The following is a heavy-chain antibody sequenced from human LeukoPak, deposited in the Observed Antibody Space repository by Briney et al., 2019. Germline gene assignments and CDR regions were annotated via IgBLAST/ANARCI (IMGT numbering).Heavy chain of an antibody. CDR3: AREIERGSNNLDY. D-gene: IGHD1/OR15-1a*01. Sequence: GGSLRLSCVASGFIFSSHWMHWVRQAPGKGLVWVSRVTSDGSSTSYADSVKGRFTISRDNAKNTLFLQMNSLRPEDTAVYYCAREIERGSNNLDYWGQGTLVTVS. CDR2: VTSDGSST. J-gene: IGHJ4*02. CDR1: GFIFSSHW. V-gene: IGHV3-74*01.